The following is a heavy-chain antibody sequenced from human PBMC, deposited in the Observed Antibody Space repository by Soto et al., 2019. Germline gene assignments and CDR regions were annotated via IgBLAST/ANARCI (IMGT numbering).Heavy chain of an antibody. CDR3: APRPRGYSYDFDY. D-gene: IGHD5-18*01. CDR1: GFSLSTRGVG. CDR2: LYWDDDE. V-gene: IGHV2-5*02. J-gene: IGHJ4*02. Sequence: QITLKESGPTLVKPTQTLTLTCTFSGFSLSTRGVGVGWIRQPPGKALEWLALLYWDDDEGYSPSLKSRLTISTDTSKNQVVLTVTIMDPVDTATYSCAPRPRGYSYDFDYWGQGTLVPVSS.